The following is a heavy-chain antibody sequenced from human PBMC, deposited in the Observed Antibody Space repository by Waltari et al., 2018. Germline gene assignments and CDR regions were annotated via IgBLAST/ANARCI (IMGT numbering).Heavy chain of an antibody. Sequence: QVQLQQWGAGLLKPSETLSLTCAVYGGSFNGYYWSWIRQPPGKGLEWIGEINHSGSTNYNPSLKSRVTISVDTSKNQFSLKLSSVTAADTAVYYCASGEPWGVDAFDIWGQGTMVTVSS. CDR1: GGSFNGYY. CDR2: INHSGST. V-gene: IGHV4-34*01. J-gene: IGHJ3*02. D-gene: IGHD3-10*01. CDR3: ASGEPWGVDAFDI.